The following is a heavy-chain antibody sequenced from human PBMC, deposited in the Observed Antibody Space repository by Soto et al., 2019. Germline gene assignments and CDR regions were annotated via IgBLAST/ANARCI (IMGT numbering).Heavy chain of an antibody. Sequence: SETLSLTCTVSGGSISSYYGSWIRQPPGKGLEWIGYIYYSGSTNYNPSLKSRVTISVDTSKNQFSLKLSSVTAADTAVYYCARAFSLGYCTNGVCYTTFDYWGQGTLVTVSS. D-gene: IGHD2-8*01. CDR3: ARAFSLGYCTNGVCYTTFDY. V-gene: IGHV4-59*08. CDR1: GGSISSYY. J-gene: IGHJ4*02. CDR2: IYYSGST.